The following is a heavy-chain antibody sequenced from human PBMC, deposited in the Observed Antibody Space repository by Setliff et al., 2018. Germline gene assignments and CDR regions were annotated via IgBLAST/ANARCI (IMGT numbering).Heavy chain of an antibody. D-gene: IGHD2-2*01. CDR3: ARGYQVTPPRADAFDI. CDR1: GDTLTTYA. CDR2: IIPIFGSP. Sequence: VKVSCKASGDTLTTYAIHWVRQAPGQGLEWMGMIIPIFGSPHYAQRFQDRVIITADVSTETTYMDLTSLRSEDTAVYYCARGYQVTPPRADAFDIWGQGTLVTVSS. J-gene: IGHJ3*02. V-gene: IGHV1-69*13.